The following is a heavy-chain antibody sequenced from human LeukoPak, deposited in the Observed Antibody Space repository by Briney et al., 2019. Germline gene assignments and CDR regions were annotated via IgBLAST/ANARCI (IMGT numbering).Heavy chain of an antibody. D-gene: IGHD3-16*01. CDR3: ARVNVCPRCHFDY. J-gene: IGHJ4*02. Sequence: GGSLSLSCAASGFTFSSYWMHWVRQAQGKGLLWVSRITTDGRTANYAVSVKGRFPISRDNVKNTLYLQMNSLGAEDTAVYYCARVNVCPRCHFDYWGQGTLVTVSS. CDR2: ITTDGRTA. CDR1: GFTFSSYW. V-gene: IGHV3-74*01.